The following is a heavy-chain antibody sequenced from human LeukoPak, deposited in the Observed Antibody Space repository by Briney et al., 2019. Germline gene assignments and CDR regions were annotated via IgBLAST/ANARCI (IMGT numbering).Heavy chain of an antibody. J-gene: IGHJ5*02. D-gene: IGHD3-22*01. CDR3: ARDGYDSSGYYPNWFDP. CDR1: GVSISSGGYY. V-gene: IGHV4-31*03. CDR2: IYYSGST. Sequence: SQTLSLTCTVSGVSISSGGYYWSWIRQHPGKGLEWIGYIYYSGSTYYNPSLKSRVTISVDTSKNQFSLKLSSVTAADTAVYYCARDGYDSSGYYPNWFDPWGQGTLVTVSS.